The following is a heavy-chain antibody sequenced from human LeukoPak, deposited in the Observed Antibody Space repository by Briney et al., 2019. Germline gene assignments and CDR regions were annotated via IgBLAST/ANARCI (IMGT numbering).Heavy chain of an antibody. CDR3: ARNGRGYCSSTSCSNNWFDP. CDR1: GGSISSYY. V-gene: IGHV4-59*08. CDR2: IYYSGST. D-gene: IGHD2-2*01. J-gene: IGHJ5*02. Sequence: SETLSLTCTVSGGSISSYYWSWIRQPPGNGLELIGYIYYSGSTNYNPSLKNRVTISVDTSKNQFSLNLSSVTAADTAVYYCARNGRGYCSSTSCSNNWFDPWGQGSLVTVSS.